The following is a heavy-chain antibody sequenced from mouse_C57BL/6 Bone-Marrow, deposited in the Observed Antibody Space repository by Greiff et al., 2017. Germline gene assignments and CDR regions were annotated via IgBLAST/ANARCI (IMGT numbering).Heavy chain of an antibody. J-gene: IGHJ1*03. CDR3: ARDALGAGTFYWYFDV. CDR1: GFTFSDFY. V-gene: IGHV7-1*01. D-gene: IGHD4-1*01. CDR2: SRNKANDYTT. Sequence: EVQVVESGGGLVQSGRSLRLSCATSGFTFSDFYMEWVRQAPGKGLEWIAASRNKANDYTTEYSASVKGRFIVSRDTSQSILYLQMNALRAEDTAIYYCARDALGAGTFYWYFDVWGTGTTVTVSS.